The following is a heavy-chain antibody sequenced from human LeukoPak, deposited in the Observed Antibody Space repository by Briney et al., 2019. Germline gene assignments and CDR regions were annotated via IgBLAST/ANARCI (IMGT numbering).Heavy chain of an antibody. CDR2: IYYSGST. CDR3: ARESGDYYGPHNGMDV. J-gene: IGHJ6*02. D-gene: IGHD4-17*01. Sequence: PSETLSLTCTVSGGSISSYYWSWIRQPPGKGLEWIGYIYYSGSTNYNPSLKSRVTISVDTSKNQFSLKLSSVTAADTAVYYCARESGDYYGPHNGMDVWGQGTTVTVSS. CDR1: GGSISSYY. V-gene: IGHV4-59*01.